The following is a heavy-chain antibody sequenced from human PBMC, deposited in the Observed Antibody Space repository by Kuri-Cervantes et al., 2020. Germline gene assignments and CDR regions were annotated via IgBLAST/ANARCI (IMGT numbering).Heavy chain of an antibody. J-gene: IGHJ6*02. D-gene: IGHD3-16*01. Sequence: GESLKISCAASGFTFSSYGMHWVRQAPGKGLEWVAVIWYDGSNKYYADSVKGRFTISRDNSKNSLYLQMNSLRAGDTAVYYCARVPAGGSYYYYGMDVWGQGTTVTVSS. CDR1: GFTFSSYG. V-gene: IGHV3-33*01. CDR3: ARVPAGGSYYYYGMDV. CDR2: IWYDGSNK.